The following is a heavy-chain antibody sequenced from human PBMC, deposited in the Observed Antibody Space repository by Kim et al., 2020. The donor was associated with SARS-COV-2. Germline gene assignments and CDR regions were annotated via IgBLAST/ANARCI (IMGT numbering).Heavy chain of an antibody. Sequence: TGYAKKFQGRVTMTADTSTNTAYMELRSLRSDDTAVYYCARGTGIYNWCDSWGQGTLVTVSS. V-gene: IGHV1-18*01. J-gene: IGHJ5*01. CDR3: ARGTGIYNWCDS. CDR2: T. D-gene: IGHD2-15*01.